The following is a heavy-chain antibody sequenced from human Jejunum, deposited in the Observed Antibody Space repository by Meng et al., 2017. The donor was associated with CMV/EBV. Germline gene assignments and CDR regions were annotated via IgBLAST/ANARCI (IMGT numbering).Heavy chain of an antibody. CDR2: MYYDGSQ. J-gene: IGHJ5*01. D-gene: IGHD1-14*01. Sequence: SGGSLRSSSNYWGWVRQPPGKGLEWIGNMYYDGSQYYNPSLKSRVSIFADLSRNQFSLRLASVSAADTAMYYCAFMRGQPRRNYFDFWGPGTLVTVSS. V-gene: IGHV4-39*07. CDR1: GGSLRSSSNY. CDR3: AFMRGQPRRNYFDF.